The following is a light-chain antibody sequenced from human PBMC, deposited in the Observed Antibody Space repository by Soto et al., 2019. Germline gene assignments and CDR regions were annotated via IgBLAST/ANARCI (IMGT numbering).Light chain of an antibody. CDR1: NSDVGNYNF. Sequence: QSALTQPRSVSGSPGQAVTISCTGTNSDVGNYNFVSWYQHHPGKAPKLMIYDVNKRPSGVPDRFSGSKSGNTASLTISGLQPEDEADYYCCTYAGSFRQFGGGTKVTVL. V-gene: IGLV2-11*01. J-gene: IGLJ3*02. CDR3: CTYAGSFRQ. CDR2: DVN.